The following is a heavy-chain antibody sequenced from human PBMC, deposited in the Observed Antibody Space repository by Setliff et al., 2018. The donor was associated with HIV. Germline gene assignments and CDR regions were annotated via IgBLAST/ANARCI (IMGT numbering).Heavy chain of an antibody. CDR1: GGSISSSSYY. D-gene: IGHD6-13*01. CDR2: IYYSGST. V-gene: IGHV4-31*03. J-gene: IGHJ4*02. CDR3: ARDGYSSSWYVISGSFDY. Sequence: LSLTCTVSGGSISSSSYYWSWIRQPPGKGLEWIGYIYYSGSTYYNPSLKSRVTISVDTSENQFSLKLSSVTAADTAVYYCARDGYSSSWYVISGSFDYWGQGILVTVSS.